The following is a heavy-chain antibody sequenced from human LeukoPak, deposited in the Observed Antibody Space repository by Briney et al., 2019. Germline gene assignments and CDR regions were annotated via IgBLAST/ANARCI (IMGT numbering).Heavy chain of an antibody. J-gene: IGHJ4*02. Sequence: ASVKVSCKASGGTFSSYAISWVRQAPGQGLEWMGRIIPILGIANYAQKFQGRVTITADKSTSTAYMELSSLRSEDTAVYYCARGVLSPGGAVAGTRYFDYWGQGTLVTVSS. D-gene: IGHD6-19*01. CDR2: IIPILGIA. CDR3: ARGVLSPGGAVAGTRYFDY. V-gene: IGHV1-69*04. CDR1: GGTFSSYA.